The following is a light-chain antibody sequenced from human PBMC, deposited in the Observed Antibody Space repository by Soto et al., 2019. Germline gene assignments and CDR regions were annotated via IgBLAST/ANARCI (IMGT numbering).Light chain of an antibody. CDR2: DAS. Sequence: DIQMTQSPSTLSASLGDRVTITCRASQTVNAWLAWYQHKPGKAPKPLIYDASILESGVPARVSGSGSATEFLRTISSLQPDDVGTYDGQQYNTHSGTIGQGTKVE. V-gene: IGKV1-5*01. CDR3: QQYNTHSGT. J-gene: IGKJ1*01. CDR1: QTVNAW.